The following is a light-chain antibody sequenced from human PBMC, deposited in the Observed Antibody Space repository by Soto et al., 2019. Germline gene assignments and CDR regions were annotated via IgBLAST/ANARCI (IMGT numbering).Light chain of an antibody. Sequence: QSVLTQPPSASGTPGQRFTVSCSGRSSNIGSNTVNWYQQLPGTAPNLLIYSDTQRPSGVPDRFSGSKSGTSASLASSGLQSEDEADYYCAAWDDSLNGPYVVFGGGTKLTVL. CDR1: SSNIGSNT. CDR3: AAWDDSLNGPYVV. V-gene: IGLV1-44*01. CDR2: SDT. J-gene: IGLJ2*01.